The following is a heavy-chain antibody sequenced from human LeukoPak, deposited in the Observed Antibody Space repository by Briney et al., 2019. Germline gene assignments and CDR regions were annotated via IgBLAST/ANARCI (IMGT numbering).Heavy chain of an antibody. CDR3: ARSSYDFWSGYYLDY. D-gene: IGHD3-3*01. V-gene: IGHV3-21*01. Sequence: PGGSLRLSCAASGFTFSSYGMHWVRQAPGKGLEWVSSISSSSSYIYYADSVKGRFTISRDNAKNSLYLQMNSLRAEDTAVYYCARSSYDFWSGYYLDYWGQGTLVTVSS. CDR1: GFTFSSYG. J-gene: IGHJ4*02. CDR2: ISSSSSYI.